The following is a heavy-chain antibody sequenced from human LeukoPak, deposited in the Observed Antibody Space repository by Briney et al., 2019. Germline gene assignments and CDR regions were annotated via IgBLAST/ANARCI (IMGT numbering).Heavy chain of an antibody. J-gene: IGHJ5*02. CDR1: GGSFSGYY. CDR2: IDHSGST. Sequence: SETLSLTCAVYGGSFSGYYWSWIRQPPGKGLEWIGEIDHSGSTNYNPSLKSRVTISVDTSKNQFSLKLSSVTAADTAVYYCARRYCSSTSCFRSRFDPWGQGTLVTVSP. V-gene: IGHV4-34*01. CDR3: ARRYCSSTSCFRSRFDP. D-gene: IGHD2-2*01.